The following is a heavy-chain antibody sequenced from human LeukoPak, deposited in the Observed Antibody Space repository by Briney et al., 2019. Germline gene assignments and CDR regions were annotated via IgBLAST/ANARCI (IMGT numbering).Heavy chain of an antibody. D-gene: IGHD3-22*01. Sequence: GGSLRLSCAASGFTFSSYAMHWVRQAPGKGLEWLAVTSYDGGEKYYADSVKGRFTISRDNAKNTLYLQMNSLRAEDTAVYYCARASSYYDSSGAFDLWGRGTLVTVSS. J-gene: IGHJ2*01. CDR2: TSYDGGEK. CDR1: GFTFSSYA. CDR3: ARASSYYDSSGAFDL. V-gene: IGHV3-30*04.